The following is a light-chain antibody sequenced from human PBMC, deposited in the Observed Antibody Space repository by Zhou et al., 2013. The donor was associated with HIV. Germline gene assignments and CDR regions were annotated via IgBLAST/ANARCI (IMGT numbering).Light chain of an antibody. CDR1: QSVGSSY. CDR2: GAS. CDR3: QQRDNWPIT. Sequence: EIVLTQSPGTLSLSPGERATLSCRASQSVGSSYLAWYQQKPGQAPRLLIYGASSRATGIPDRFSGSGSGTDFTLTISSLEPEDSAVYYCQQRDNWPITFGQGTRLEI. V-gene: IGKV3D-20*02. J-gene: IGKJ5*01.